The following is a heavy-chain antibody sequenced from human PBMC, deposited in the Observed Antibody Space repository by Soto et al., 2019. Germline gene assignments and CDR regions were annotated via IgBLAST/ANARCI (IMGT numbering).Heavy chain of an antibody. V-gene: IGHV3-48*02. Sequence: GGSLRLSCAASGFTFSSYSMNWVRQAPGKGLEWVSYISSSSSTIYYADSVKGRFTISRDNAKNSLYLQMNSLRDEDTAVYYCARNTGRMVRGGPYYYYNRMDVWGQVTTVTVS. CDR1: GFTFSSYS. D-gene: IGHD3-10*01. J-gene: IGHJ6*02. CDR3: ARNTGRMVRGGPYYYYNRMDV. CDR2: ISSSSSTI.